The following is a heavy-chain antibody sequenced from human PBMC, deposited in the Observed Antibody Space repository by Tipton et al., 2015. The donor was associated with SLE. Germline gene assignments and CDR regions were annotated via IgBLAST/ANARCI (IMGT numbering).Heavy chain of an antibody. CDR1: GGSISSYY. D-gene: IGHD1-14*01. V-gene: IGHV4-59*01. CDR2: IYYSGST. CDR3: ARGPRTITAWYYYGMDV. Sequence: TLSLTCTVSGGSISSYYWSWIRQPPGKGLEWIGYIYYSGSTNYNPSLKSRVTISVDTSKNQFSLKLSSVTGADTAVYYCARGPRTITAWYYYGMDVWGHGTTGPVSS. J-gene: IGHJ6*02.